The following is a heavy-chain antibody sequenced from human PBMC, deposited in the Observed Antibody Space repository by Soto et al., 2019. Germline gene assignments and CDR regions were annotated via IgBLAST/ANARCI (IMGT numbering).Heavy chain of an antibody. D-gene: IGHD3-10*01. CDR3: VCKERFVANADL. Sequence: EVQLAESGGSLVQPGESLGLSCAASGFTFRNYWMHWVRQAPGKGLEWVSRINSDTSDTSYADSVKGRFTVSRANAKKMLYLQTNILRVEDSAVYYCVCKERFVANADLWGQGALVIVSS. J-gene: IGHJ5*02. CDR2: INSDTSDT. V-gene: IGHV3-74*01. CDR1: GFTFRNYW.